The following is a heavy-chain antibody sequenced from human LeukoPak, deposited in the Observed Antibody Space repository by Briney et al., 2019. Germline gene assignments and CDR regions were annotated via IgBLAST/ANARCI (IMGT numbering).Heavy chain of an antibody. Sequence: ASVKVSCKASGGTFSIYAISWVRQAPGQGLEWMGGIIPIFGTANYAQKFQGRVTITADESTSTAYMELSSLRSEDTAVYYCARDLRAPFDYWGQGTLVTVSS. CDR1: GGTFSIYA. J-gene: IGHJ4*02. V-gene: IGHV1-69*13. CDR3: ARDLRAPFDY. CDR2: IIPIFGTA.